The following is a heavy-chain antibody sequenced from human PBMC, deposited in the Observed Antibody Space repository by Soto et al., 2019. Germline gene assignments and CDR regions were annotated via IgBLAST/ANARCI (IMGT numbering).Heavy chain of an antibody. V-gene: IGHV2-5*02. CDR3: ARRRGGFGGGWTTPYFDY. J-gene: IGHJ4*02. D-gene: IGHD6-19*01. Sequence: QITLKESGPTVVKPTQTLTLTCSLSGFSLNTGGVGVGWIRQTPGKALEWLAVIYWDDDKSWNPSLRDRLTISRDASSDQVVLTVTHMDPVDTGTFYCARRRGGFGGGWTTPYFDYWGQGTLVTVSS. CDR1: GFSLNTGGVG. CDR2: IYWDDDK.